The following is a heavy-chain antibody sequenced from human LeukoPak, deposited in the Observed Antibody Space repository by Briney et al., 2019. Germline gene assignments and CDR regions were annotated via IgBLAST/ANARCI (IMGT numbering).Heavy chain of an antibody. CDR3: AKSYGYSSTQYYFDY. V-gene: IGHV3-9*03. D-gene: IGHD6-13*01. Sequence: QTGGSLRLSCAASGFTFDDYAMHWVRQAPGKGLEWVSGISWNSGSIGYADSVKGRFTISRDNAKNSLYLQMNSLRAEDMALYYCAKSYGYSSTQYYFDYWGQGTLVTVSS. CDR2: ISWNSGSI. J-gene: IGHJ4*02. CDR1: GFTFDDYA.